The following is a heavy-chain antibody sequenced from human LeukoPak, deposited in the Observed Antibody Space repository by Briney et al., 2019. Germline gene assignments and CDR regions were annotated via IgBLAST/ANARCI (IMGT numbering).Heavy chain of an antibody. Sequence: PSETLSLTCAVYGGSFSGYYWSWIRQPPGKGLEWIGEINHSGSTNYNPSLKSRVTISVDTSKNQFSLKLSSVTAADTAVYYCARRYDYVWGSYRHYYYYGMDVWGQGTTVTVSS. CDR2: INHSGST. V-gene: IGHV4-34*01. CDR3: ARRYDYVWGSYRHYYYYGMDV. CDR1: GGSFSGYY. J-gene: IGHJ6*02. D-gene: IGHD3-16*02.